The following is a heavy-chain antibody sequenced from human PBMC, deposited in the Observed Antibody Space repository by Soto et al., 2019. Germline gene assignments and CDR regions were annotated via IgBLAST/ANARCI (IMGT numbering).Heavy chain of an antibody. Sequence: SETLSLTCTVSGVSVSSGNYYWSWIRQPPGKGLEWIGYIYNSGSTNYNPSLKSRITINPDTSNNQLSLQLNSVTPDDTAVYYCARLIGNSWLDSWGQGTLVTVSS. J-gene: IGHJ5*01. CDR3: ARLIGNSWLDS. V-gene: IGHV4-61*01. CDR1: GVSVSSGNYY. D-gene: IGHD2-8*01. CDR2: IYNSGST.